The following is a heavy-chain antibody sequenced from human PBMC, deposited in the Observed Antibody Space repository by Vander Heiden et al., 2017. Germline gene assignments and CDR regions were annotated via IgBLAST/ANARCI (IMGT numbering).Heavy chain of an antibody. Sequence: QLQLQESGPGLVKPSETLSLTCTVSGGSISSSSYYWGWIRQPPGKGLEWIGRIYYSGSTYYNPSLKSRVTISVDTSKNQFSLKLSSVTAADTAVYYCARLTVGATPGGWFDPWGQGTLVTVSS. CDR2: IYYSGST. V-gene: IGHV4-39*01. J-gene: IGHJ5*02. D-gene: IGHD1-26*01. CDR3: ARLTVGATPGGWFDP. CDR1: GGSISSSSYY.